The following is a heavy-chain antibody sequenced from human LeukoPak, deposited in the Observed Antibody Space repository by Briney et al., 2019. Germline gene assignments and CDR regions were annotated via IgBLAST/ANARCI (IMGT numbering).Heavy chain of an antibody. CDR2: INPNSGGT. V-gene: IGHV1-2*02. CDR3: ARGVTKITYFQH. J-gene: IGHJ1*01. Sequence: ASVTVSCKASGYTFTGYYMHWVRQAPGQGLEWMGWINPNSGGTNYAQKFQGRVTMTRDTSISTAYMELSRLRSDDTAVYYCARGVTKITYFQHWGQGTLVTVSS. CDR1: GYTFTGYY. D-gene: IGHD3-16*01.